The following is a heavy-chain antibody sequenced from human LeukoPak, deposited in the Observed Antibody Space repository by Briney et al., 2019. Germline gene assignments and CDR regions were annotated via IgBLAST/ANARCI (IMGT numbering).Heavy chain of an antibody. V-gene: IGHV1-69*13. Sequence: GASVKVSCKASGGTFSSYSISWVRQAPGQGLEWMGGIIPIFGKANYAQNFQGRVTITADESSSTAFMELSSLRSEDTAVYYCARASLARGTPFYFGMDVWGQGTTVIVSS. CDR2: IIPIFGKA. CDR1: GGTFSSYS. J-gene: IGHJ6*02. D-gene: IGHD2-15*01. CDR3: ARASLARGTPFYFGMDV.